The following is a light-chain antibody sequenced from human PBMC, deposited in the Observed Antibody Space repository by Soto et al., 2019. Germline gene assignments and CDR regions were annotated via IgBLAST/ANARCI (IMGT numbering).Light chain of an antibody. CDR1: SSDAGSYNL. V-gene: IGLV2-23*01. CDR2: EGS. Sequence: QSALTQPASVSGSPGQSITISCTGTSSDAGSYNLVSWYQQHLGKAPKLMIYEGSKRPSGVSNRFSGSKSGNTASLTISGLQAEDEADYYCCSYAGSSTYVFGTGTKLTVL. CDR3: CSYAGSSTYV. J-gene: IGLJ1*01.